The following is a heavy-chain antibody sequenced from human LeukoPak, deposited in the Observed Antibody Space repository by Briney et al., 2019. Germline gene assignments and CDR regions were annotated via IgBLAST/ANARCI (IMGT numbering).Heavy chain of an antibody. J-gene: IGHJ4*02. V-gene: IGHV1-18*01. D-gene: IGHD2-2*01. CDR3: ARGLVVPAAMGEFDY. CDR2: INVYNGNT. Sequence: VASVKVSCKASGYTFTTSGINWVRQAPGQGLEWMGCINVYNGNTNCAQKFQGRITMTRNTSTNTAYMELRSLKSDDTAVYYCARGLVVPAAMGEFDYWGQGTLIAVSS. CDR1: GYTFTTSG.